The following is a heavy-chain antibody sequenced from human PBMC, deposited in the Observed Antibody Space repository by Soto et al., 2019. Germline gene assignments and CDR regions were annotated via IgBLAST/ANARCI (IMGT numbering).Heavy chain of an antibody. J-gene: IGHJ4*02. Sequence: PSETLSLTCTVSGGSISSGSYYWGWIRQPPGKGLEWIGSIYYSGSTYYNPSLKSRVTISVDTSKNQFSLKLSSVTAADTAVYYCARPDGHTAMVAGDYWGQGTLVTVSS. CDR2: IYYSGST. V-gene: IGHV4-39*01. CDR1: GGSISSGSYY. D-gene: IGHD5-18*01. CDR3: ARPDGHTAMVAGDY.